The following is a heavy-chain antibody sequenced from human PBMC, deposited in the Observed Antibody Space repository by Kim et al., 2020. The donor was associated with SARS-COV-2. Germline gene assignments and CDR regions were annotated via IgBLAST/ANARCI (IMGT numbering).Heavy chain of an antibody. CDR2: IGANGDYT. D-gene: IGHD4-17*01. J-gene: IGHJ3*01. CDR1: GFTFMTYG. CDR3: AKLGYSMTTRTDTFNV. Sequence: GGSLRLSCAASGFTFMTYGMTWVRQAPGKGLEWVSTIGANGDYTYYTDSVKGRFNISRDNFKNTLFLHMDSLTADDTAVYYCAKLGYSMTTRTDTFNVWG. V-gene: IGHV3-23*01.